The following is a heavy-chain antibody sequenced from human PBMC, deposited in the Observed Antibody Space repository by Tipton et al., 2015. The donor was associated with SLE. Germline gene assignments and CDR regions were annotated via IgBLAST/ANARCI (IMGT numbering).Heavy chain of an antibody. Sequence: TLSLTCTVSGGSISSSSYYWGWIRQPPGKGLEWIGSIYHSGSTNYNPSLKSRVTISIDKSKNQYSLKLSSVTAADTAVYYCARESAYKSGWSFPDYWGQGTLVTVSS. CDR1: GGSISSSSYY. D-gene: IGHD6-19*01. CDR2: IYHSGST. CDR3: ARESAYKSGWSFPDY. J-gene: IGHJ4*02. V-gene: IGHV4-39*07.